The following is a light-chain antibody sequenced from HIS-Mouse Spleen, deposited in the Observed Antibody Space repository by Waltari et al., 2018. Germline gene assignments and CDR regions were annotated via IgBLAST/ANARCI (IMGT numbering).Light chain of an antibody. V-gene: IGLV3-1*01. CDR3: QAWDSSYSI. Sequence: SYELTQPPSVSVSPGQTARITCSGDKLGDKYPCWYQQQPGQSPVLVIYQDSKRPSGIPERFSGSNSGNTATLTISGTQAMDEADYYCQAWDSSYSIFGGGTKLTVL. CDR1: KLGDKY. J-gene: IGLJ2*01. CDR2: QDS.